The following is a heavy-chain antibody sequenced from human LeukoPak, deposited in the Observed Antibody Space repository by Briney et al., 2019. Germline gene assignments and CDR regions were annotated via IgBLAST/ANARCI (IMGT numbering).Heavy chain of an antibody. CDR1: GGSFSGYY. CDR3: ARDMVTLDAFDI. Sequence: SENLSLTCAVYGGSFSGYYWSWIRQPPGKGLEWIGEINHSGSTNYNPSLKSRVTISVDTSKNQFSMKLSSVTAADTAVYYCARDMVTLDAFDIWGQGTMVTVSS. D-gene: IGHD2-21*02. CDR2: INHSGST. J-gene: IGHJ3*02. V-gene: IGHV4-34*01.